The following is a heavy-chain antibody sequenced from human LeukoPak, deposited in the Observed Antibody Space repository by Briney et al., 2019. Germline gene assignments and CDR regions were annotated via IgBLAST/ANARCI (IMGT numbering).Heavy chain of an antibody. V-gene: IGHV4-39*07. CDR2: IYYSGTT. CDR3: ARETSGYCSSTSCYADSY. CDR1: GGSITGGTYY. J-gene: IGHJ4*02. D-gene: IGHD2-2*01. Sequence: SETLSLTCTVSGGSITGGTYYWGWIRQPPGKGLEWIGTIYYSGTTYYNPSLKGRVTISLGTSKNQFSLKLSSVTAADTAVYYCARETSGYCSSTSCYADSYWGQGTLVTVSS.